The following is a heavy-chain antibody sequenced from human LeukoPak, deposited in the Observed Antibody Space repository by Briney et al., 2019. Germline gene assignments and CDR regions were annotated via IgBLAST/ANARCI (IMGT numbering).Heavy chain of an antibody. CDR3: ARSPKYYYDSSGYIYDD. CDR2: IYPGDSDT. J-gene: IGHJ4*02. D-gene: IGHD3-22*01. Sequence: GESLKISCKGSGYSFTSYWIGWVRQMPGKGLEWMGIIYPGDSDTRYSPSFQGQVTISADKSISTAYLQWSSLKASDTAMYYCARSPKYYYDSSGYIYDDWGQGTLVTVSS. V-gene: IGHV5-51*01. CDR1: GYSFTSYW.